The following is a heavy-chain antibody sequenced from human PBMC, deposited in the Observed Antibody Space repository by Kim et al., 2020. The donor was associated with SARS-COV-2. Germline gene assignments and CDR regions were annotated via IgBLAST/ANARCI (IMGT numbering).Heavy chain of an antibody. V-gene: IGHV1-46*01. Sequence: ASVKVSCKASGYTFTDSYIHWVRQAPGQGLEWMGIIDPRNSWTQYAQRLQGRLTVTRDTSTSTVYMELSSLRSDDTAVYYCARDYITAAGKEDFDYWGQG. J-gene: IGHJ4*02. CDR2: IDPRNSWT. CDR3: ARDYITAAGKEDFDY. CDR1: GYTFTDSY. D-gene: IGHD6-13*01.